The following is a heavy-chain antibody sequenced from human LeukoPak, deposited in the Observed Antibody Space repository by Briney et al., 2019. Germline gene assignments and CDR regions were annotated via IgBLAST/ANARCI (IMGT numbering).Heavy chain of an antibody. D-gene: IGHD3-10*01. Sequence: SETLSLTCTVPGGSISTDYWTWIRQPAGKGLEWIGLIYTSGSTNYNPSLKSRVTISLDTSKNQFSLKLTSVTAADTAVYYCASDFGYWGQGTLVTVSS. CDR2: IYTSGST. V-gene: IGHV4-4*07. J-gene: IGHJ4*02. CDR1: GGSISTDY. CDR3: ASDFGY.